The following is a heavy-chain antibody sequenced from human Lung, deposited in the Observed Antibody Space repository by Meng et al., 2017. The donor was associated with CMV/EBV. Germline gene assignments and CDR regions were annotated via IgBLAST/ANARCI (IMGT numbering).Heavy chain of an antibody. V-gene: IGHV4-59*01. Sequence: SETLSLXCTTSRASISSFYWSWIRQPPGKGLQWIGYVSDSGSAKYNPSLESRGTISRDRSRNQFYLNLNSVTAADTAMYFCARGTGTTQHYFDYWGQGMLVTVSS. D-gene: IGHD1-1*01. J-gene: IGHJ4*02. CDR3: ARGTGTTQHYFDY. CDR1: RASISSFY. CDR2: VSDSGSA.